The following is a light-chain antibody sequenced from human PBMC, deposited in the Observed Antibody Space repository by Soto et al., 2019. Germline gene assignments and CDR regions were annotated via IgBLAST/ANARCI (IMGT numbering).Light chain of an antibody. CDR3: QQYDRSPYT. CDR2: GAS. V-gene: IGKV3-20*01. CDR1: QSVRTK. J-gene: IGKJ5*01. Sequence: EIVMTQSPGTLSVSPGEGATLFCRASQSVRTKLAWYQQRAGQAPRLLIYGASSRATGIPDRFTGSGSETDFTLTISRLEPEDFAVYYCQQYDRSPYTFGQRTRLEIK.